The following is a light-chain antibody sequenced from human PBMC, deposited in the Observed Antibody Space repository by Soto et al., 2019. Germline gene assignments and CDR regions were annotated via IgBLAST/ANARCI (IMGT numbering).Light chain of an antibody. CDR2: GAS. J-gene: IGKJ1*01. CDR1: QSVNYN. CDR3: QQSNNWPPT. V-gene: IGKV3-15*01. Sequence: MNLSPAALSVSQGEGATLSCRAGQSVNYNLAWYQQKPGQAPRLLIYGASTRATGVPARFGGSGSGTDFTLTISILQSDDFAVYCCQQSNNWPPTFGQGTKLDIK.